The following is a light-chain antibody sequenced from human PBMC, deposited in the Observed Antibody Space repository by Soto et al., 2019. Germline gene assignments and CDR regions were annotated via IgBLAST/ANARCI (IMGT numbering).Light chain of an antibody. CDR1: QGISNY. V-gene: IGKV1-27*01. CDR3: HKYNSAPRT. Sequence: DIQMTQSPSSLSASVGDRVTITCRASQGISNYLAWYQQKPGKVPKLLIYAASTLQSGVPSRFSDSGSGTDVTITISSLQPEDVATYYCHKYNSAPRTFGQGTKVEIK. CDR2: AAS. J-gene: IGKJ1*01.